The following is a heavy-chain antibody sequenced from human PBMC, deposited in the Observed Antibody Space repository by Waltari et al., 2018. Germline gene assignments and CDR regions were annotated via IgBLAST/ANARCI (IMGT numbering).Heavy chain of an antibody. CDR3: ASRYGSGSYYPGFDY. CDR2: IYHSGIT. Sequence: QVQLQESGPGLVKPSGTLSLTCAVSGGSISSSNWWSWVRQPPGKGLEWIGEIYHSGITNYNPSLKSRVTISVDKSKNQFSRKLSSGTAADTAVYYCASRYGSGSYYPGFDYWGQGTLVTVSS. D-gene: IGHD3-10*01. J-gene: IGHJ4*02. CDR1: GGSISSSNW. V-gene: IGHV4-4*02.